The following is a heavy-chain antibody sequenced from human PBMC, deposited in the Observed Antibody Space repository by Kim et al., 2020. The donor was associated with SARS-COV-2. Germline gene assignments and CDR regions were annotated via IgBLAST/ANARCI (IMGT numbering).Heavy chain of an antibody. V-gene: IGHV3-21*01. CDR1: GFTFSSYS. CDR3: ARDLKVPPATN. CDR2: ISTSSSFI. J-gene: IGHJ4*02. D-gene: IGHD3-9*01. Sequence: GGSLRLSCAASGFTFSSYSMSWVRQAPGKGLEWVSSISTSSSFIYYADSVKGRFTISRDNAGNSLYLQMNSLRAEDTVVYYCARDLKVPPATNWGQGTLVTVSS.